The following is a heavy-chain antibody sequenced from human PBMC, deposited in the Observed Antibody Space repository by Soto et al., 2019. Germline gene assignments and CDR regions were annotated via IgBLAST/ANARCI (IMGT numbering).Heavy chain of an antibody. V-gene: IGHV3-53*01. CDR1: GFTVSSNY. CDR2: LYSGGST. J-gene: IGHJ6*02. D-gene: IGHD2-2*01. Sequence: EVQLVESGGGLIQPGGSLRLSCAASGFTVSSNYMVWVRQAPGRGLEWVSVLYSGGSTSYADSVKGRFTVSRDNSKNTLYLQMNNLRAEDTAVYYCAKASRYCSSTSCSSGYYYYGMDVWGQGTTVTVSS. CDR3: AKASRYCSSTSCSSGYYYYGMDV.